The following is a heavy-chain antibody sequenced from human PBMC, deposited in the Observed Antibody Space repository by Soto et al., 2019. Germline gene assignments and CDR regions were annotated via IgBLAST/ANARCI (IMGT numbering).Heavy chain of an antibody. CDR3: ARADYDILTGPYYFDY. Sequence: SETLSLTCTVSGGSISSGGYYWSWIRQHPGKGLEWIGYIYYSGSTYYNPSLKSRVTISVDTSKNQFSLKLSSVTAADTAVYYCARADYDILTGPYYFDYWGQGTLVTVSS. J-gene: IGHJ4*02. D-gene: IGHD3-9*01. CDR2: IYYSGST. V-gene: IGHV4-31*03. CDR1: GGSISSGGYY.